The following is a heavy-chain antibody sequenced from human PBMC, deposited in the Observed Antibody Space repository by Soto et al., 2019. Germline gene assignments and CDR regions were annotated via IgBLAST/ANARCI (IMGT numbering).Heavy chain of an antibody. CDR1: GISVSNNF. Sequence: EVQLVESGGGLVQTGGSLTLSCEDSGISVSNNFMKWFRQARGNGLEWVSLIYSAGVTAYADSVKGRFTISRDNSKNTLYLQMNILRAEDAGVYYCARDGGPLHTTGICGQGTMVTVSS. CDR3: ARDGGPLHTTGI. D-gene: IGHD1-1*01. J-gene: IGHJ3*02. V-gene: IGHV3-66*01. CDR2: IYSAGVT.